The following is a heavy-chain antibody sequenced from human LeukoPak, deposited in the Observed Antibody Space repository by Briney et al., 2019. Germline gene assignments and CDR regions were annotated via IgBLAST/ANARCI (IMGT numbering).Heavy chain of an antibody. Sequence: GGSLRLSCAASGFTFSSYGMHWVRQAPGKGLEWVAVIWYDGSNKYYADSVKGRFTISRDNSKNTLYLQMNSLRAEDTAVYYCARDGAYYYGSGSYYNEIDYWGQGTLVTVSS. D-gene: IGHD3-10*01. J-gene: IGHJ4*02. CDR2: IWYDGSNK. CDR1: GFTFSSYG. CDR3: ARDGAYYYGSGSYYNEIDY. V-gene: IGHV3-33*01.